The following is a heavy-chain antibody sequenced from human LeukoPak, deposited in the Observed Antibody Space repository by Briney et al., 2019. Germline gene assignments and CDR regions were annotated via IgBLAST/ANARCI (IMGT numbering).Heavy chain of an antibody. D-gene: IGHD1-1*01. Sequence: GGSLRLSCEGSGYTFITFNTYAMSWVRQSPGKGMEWVSAISGSGDTPYYADSVKGRFTISRDNSKNTLYLQMNSLRAEDTGIYYCARDRANWNGEGRFDYWGPGIRVTVSS. CDR3: ARDRANWNGEGRFDY. J-gene: IGHJ4*02. V-gene: IGHV3-23*01. CDR2: ISGSGDTP. CDR1: GYTFITFNTYA.